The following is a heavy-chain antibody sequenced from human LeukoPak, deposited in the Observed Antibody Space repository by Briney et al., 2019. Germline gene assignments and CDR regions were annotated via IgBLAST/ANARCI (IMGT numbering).Heavy chain of an antibody. V-gene: IGHV4-39*01. Sequence: SETLSLTCTVSGGSISSSSYYWGWIRQPPGKGLEWIGSIYYSGSTYYNPSLKSRVTISVDTSKNQFSLKLSSVTAADTAVYYCARHWALEIAARPNWFDPWGQGTLVTVSS. CDR3: ARHWALEIAARPNWFDP. CDR1: GGSISSSSYY. D-gene: IGHD6-6*01. CDR2: IYYSGST. J-gene: IGHJ5*02.